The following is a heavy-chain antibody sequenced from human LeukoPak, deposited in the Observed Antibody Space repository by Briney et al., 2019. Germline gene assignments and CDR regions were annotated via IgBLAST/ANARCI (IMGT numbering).Heavy chain of an antibody. CDR3: ARDLALWYSSGWYGFDY. CDR1: RFTPCSYC. D-gene: IGHD6-19*01. Sequence: SLRLSRAPSRFTPCSYCMSWVRQGPGKGLEWGANIKQNISEKYYMDSVKGRFTISRDNAKNSLYLQMNSLRAEDTAVYYCARDLALWYSSGWYGFDYWGQGTLVTVSS. V-gene: IGHV3-7*01. J-gene: IGHJ4*02. CDR2: IKQNISEK.